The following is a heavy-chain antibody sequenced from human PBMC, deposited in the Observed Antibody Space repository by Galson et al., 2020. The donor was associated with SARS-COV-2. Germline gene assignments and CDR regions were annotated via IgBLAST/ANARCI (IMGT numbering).Heavy chain of an antibody. Sequence: GGSLRLSCAASGFTVSSNYMSWVRQAPGKGLEWVSVIYSGGSTYYADSVKGRFTISRHNSKNTQYLQMNSLRAEDTAVYYCARAYGDYYFDYWGQGTLVTVSS. J-gene: IGHJ4*02. CDR3: ARAYGDYYFDY. CDR1: GFTVSSNY. V-gene: IGHV3-53*04. D-gene: IGHD4-17*01. CDR2: IYSGGST.